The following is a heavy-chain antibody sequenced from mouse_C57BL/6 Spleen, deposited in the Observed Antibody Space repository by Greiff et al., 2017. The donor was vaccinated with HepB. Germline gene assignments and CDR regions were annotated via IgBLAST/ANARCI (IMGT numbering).Heavy chain of an antibody. V-gene: IGHV1-55*01. Sequence: VQLQQPGAELVKPGASVKMSCKASGYTFTSYWITWVKQRPGQGLEWIGDIYPGSGSTNYNEKFKSKATLTVDTSSSTAYMQLSSLASEDSAVYYCARVDSSGHWYFDVWGTGTTVTVSS. D-gene: IGHD3-2*02. CDR1: GYTFTSYW. CDR3: ARVDSSGHWYFDV. J-gene: IGHJ1*03. CDR2: IYPGSGST.